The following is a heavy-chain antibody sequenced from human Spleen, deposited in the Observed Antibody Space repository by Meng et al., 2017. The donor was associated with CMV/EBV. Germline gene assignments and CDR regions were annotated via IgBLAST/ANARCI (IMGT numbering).Heavy chain of an antibody. CDR2: IKEDGSEK. D-gene: IGHD6-13*01. CDR3: TRGLGRSSWRVGSLDI. J-gene: IGHJ3*02. Sequence: GGSLRLSCAASGFTLSKYWMTWVRQAPGKGLEWVANIKEDGSEKYYVDSVKGRFTISRDNARNSLYLQMSGLRAEDTALFYCTRGLGRSSWRVGSLDIWGQGTLVTVSS. CDR1: GFTLSKYW. V-gene: IGHV3-7*03.